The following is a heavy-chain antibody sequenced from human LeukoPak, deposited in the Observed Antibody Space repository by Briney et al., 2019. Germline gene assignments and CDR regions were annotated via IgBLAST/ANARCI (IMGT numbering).Heavy chain of an antibody. CDR1: GGTFSRYA. CDR2: IIPIFGTA. CDR3: ARDMIAVAGTGIDY. Sequence: SVKVSCKASGGTFSRYAISWVRQAPGQGLEWMGGIIPIFGTANYAQKFQGRVTITADESTSTAYMELSSLRSEDTAVYYCARDMIAVAGTGIDYWGQGTLVTVSS. J-gene: IGHJ4*02. V-gene: IGHV1-69*01. D-gene: IGHD6-19*01.